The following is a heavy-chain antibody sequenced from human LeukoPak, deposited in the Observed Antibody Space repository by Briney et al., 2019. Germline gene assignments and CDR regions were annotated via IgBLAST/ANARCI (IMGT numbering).Heavy chain of an antibody. Sequence: PGGSLRLSCAASGFTVSSTYMTWARQAPGKGLEWVSVIYNADDTYYADSVEGRFTISRDKSKNTVFLQMNSLRAEDTAIYYYARGFGDVPFWGQGTHATVSS. CDR2: IYNADDT. CDR1: GFTVSSTY. V-gene: IGHV3-53*01. D-gene: IGHD3-10*02. J-gene: IGHJ4*02. CDR3: ARGFGDVPF.